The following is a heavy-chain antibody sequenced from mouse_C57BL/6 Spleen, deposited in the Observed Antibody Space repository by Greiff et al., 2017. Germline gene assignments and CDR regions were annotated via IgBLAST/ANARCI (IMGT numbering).Heavy chain of an antibody. D-gene: IGHD3-3*01. CDR1: GYTFTSYW. CDR3: ARFWAGDFDY. J-gene: IGHJ2*01. Sequence: QVQLQQPGAELVMPGASVKLSCKASGYTFTSYWMHWVKQRPGQGLEWIGEIDPSDSYANYNQKFKGNSTLTVDKSSSTAYMQLSSLTSEDSAVYYCARFWAGDFDYWGQGTTLTVSS. CDR2: IDPSDSYA. V-gene: IGHV1-69*01.